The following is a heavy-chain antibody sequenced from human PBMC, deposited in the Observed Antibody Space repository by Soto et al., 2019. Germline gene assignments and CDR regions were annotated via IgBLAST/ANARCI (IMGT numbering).Heavy chain of an antibody. CDR2: IKRKIDGEAT. J-gene: IGHJ6*02. CDR1: GFSFSNAW. Sequence: EVQLVEFGGDLVKPGRSLRLSCAASGFSFSNAWMNWVRQAPGKGLEWVGRIKRKIDGEATDYAGPVKGRFTVFRDDSKSALYLQMNSLKGDDTAVYYCTTGSVEGVWGQGTTVTVS. V-gene: IGHV3-15*07. D-gene: IGHD2-15*01. CDR3: TTGSVEGV.